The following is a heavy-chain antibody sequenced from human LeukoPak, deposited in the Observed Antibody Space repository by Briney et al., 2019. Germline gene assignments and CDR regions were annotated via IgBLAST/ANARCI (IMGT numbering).Heavy chain of an antibody. D-gene: IGHD3-10*01. J-gene: IGHJ4*02. Sequence: GGSLRLSCAASGFTFSSYWMSWVRQAPGKGLEWVANIKQDGSEKYYVDSVKGRFTISRDNAKNSLYLQMNSLRAEDTAVYYCARDRVTMVRGVNYCFDYWGQGTLVTVSS. CDR3: ARDRVTMVRGVNYCFDY. CDR2: IKQDGSEK. CDR1: GFTFSSYW. V-gene: IGHV3-7*05.